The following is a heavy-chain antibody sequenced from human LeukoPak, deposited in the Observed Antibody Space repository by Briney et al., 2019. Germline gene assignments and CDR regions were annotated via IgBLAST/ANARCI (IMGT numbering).Heavy chain of an antibody. J-gene: IGHJ3*02. CDR3: ARVLLGFGDFSVKSFDI. CDR2: IYSSGST. CDR1: GASISGSGYY. Sequence: SETLSLTCTVSGASISGSGYYWGWIRHPSGKGLEWIGSIYSSGSTYYNATLKSRIATSVDTFRSQTCPKMRSVTSPAPAGFYFARVLLGFGDFSVKSFDIWGKGTMVTVSS. D-gene: IGHD3-10*01. V-gene: IGHV4-39*01.